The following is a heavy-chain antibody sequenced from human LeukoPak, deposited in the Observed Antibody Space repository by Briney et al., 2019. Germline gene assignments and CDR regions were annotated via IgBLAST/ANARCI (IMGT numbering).Heavy chain of an antibody. V-gene: IGHV3-9*01. CDR2: VSWNSGNV. Sequence: PGGSLRLCCAASGGSFEDYDMHWVRQPPGKGLEWVGGVSWNSGNVGYADSVSGVFTIARDNAKKFLLMLRSMLGADDAAYYYCAKAVYDDFPSTVDYWGRGTLVTVSS. D-gene: IGHD5/OR15-5a*01. CDR1: GGSFEDYD. J-gene: IGHJ4*02. CDR3: AKAVYDDFPSTVDY.